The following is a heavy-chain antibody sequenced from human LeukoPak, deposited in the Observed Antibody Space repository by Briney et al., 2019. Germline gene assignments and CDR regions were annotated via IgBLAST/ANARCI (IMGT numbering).Heavy chain of an antibody. Sequence: GGSLRLSCAAPGFTFSSYGMHWVRQAPGKGREWVAFIRYDGSNKYYADSVKGRFTISRDNSKNTLYLQMNSLRAEDTAVYYCAKERDTAMVTIDYWGQGTLVTVSS. V-gene: IGHV3-30*02. CDR1: GFTFSSYG. J-gene: IGHJ4*02. CDR2: IRYDGSNK. CDR3: AKERDTAMVTIDY. D-gene: IGHD5-18*01.